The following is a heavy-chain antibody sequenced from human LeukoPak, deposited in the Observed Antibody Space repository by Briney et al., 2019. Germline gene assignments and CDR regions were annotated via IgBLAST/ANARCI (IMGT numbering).Heavy chain of an antibody. V-gene: IGHV4-31*03. CDR3: ARGSSTSQQLALRGGFDP. CDR1: GGSISSGGYY. J-gene: IGHJ5*02. D-gene: IGHD2-2*01. CDR2: IYYSGST. Sequence: PSETLSLTCTVSGGSISSGGYYWSWIRQHPGKGLEWIGYIYYSGSTYYNPSLKSRVTISVDTSKNQFSLKLSSVTAADTAVYYCARGSSTSQQLALRGGFDPWGQGTLVTVSS.